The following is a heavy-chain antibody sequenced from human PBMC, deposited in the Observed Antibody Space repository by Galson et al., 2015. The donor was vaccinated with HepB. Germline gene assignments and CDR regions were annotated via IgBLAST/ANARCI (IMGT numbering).Heavy chain of an antibody. V-gene: IGHV1-3*04. CDR1: GYSFTDYA. D-gene: IGHD3-3*01. CDR2: INTEYGAT. Sequence: SVKVSCKASGYSFTDYAIHWVRQAPGQRLEWMGWINTEYGATKFSHKLQGRVTLTGDTSATTAYMELSSLRLRSLTAADTGVYFCARGGSAMITLWGQGRLVIVSS. J-gene: IGHJ4*02. CDR3: GVYFCARGGSAMITL.